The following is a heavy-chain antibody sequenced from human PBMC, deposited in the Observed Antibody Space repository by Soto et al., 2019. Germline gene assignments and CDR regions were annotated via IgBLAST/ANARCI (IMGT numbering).Heavy chain of an antibody. Sequence: VQLLESGGGLLQPGGSLRLSCAASGFAFSAYAMSWVRQAPGKGLEWVSGISGSGGGTYYADSVKGRFTISRDNSKNTLYLHVNSLRAEDTAVYYCAKALFNSNYGDYFAFWGQGTLVTVSS. J-gene: IGHJ4*02. CDR1: GFAFSAYA. CDR2: ISGSGGGT. V-gene: IGHV3-23*01. CDR3: AKALFNSNYGDYFAF. D-gene: IGHD1-7*01.